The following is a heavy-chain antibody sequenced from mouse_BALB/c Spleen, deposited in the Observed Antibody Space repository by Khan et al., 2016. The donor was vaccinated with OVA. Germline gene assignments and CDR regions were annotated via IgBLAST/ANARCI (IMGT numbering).Heavy chain of an antibody. V-gene: IGHV1-20*02. CDR1: GYYFTDYF. CDR2: INPHFGET. Sequence: VQLKQSGPELVKPGASVKISCKASGYYFTDYFMHWVMQSHGKSLEWIGRINPHFGETIYNQKFVDKATLTVDESSSTAHLELRSLASEDSAVYYCARIYGSDFDYWGQGTTLTVSS. J-gene: IGHJ2*01. D-gene: IGHD1-1*01. CDR3: ARIYGSDFDY.